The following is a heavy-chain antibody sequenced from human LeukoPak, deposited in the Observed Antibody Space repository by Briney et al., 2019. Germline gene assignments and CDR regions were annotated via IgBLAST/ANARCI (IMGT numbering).Heavy chain of an antibody. CDR1: GFTFSSYG. Sequence: GGSLRLSCAASGFTFSSYGMHWVRQAPGKGLEWVAVIWYDGSNKYYADSVKGRFTISRDNSKNTLHLQMNSLRAEDTAVYYCAKGSPYSGSYYGFDYWGQGTLVTVSS. CDR2: IWYDGSNK. V-gene: IGHV3-33*06. CDR3: AKGSPYSGSYYGFDY. J-gene: IGHJ4*02. D-gene: IGHD1-26*01.